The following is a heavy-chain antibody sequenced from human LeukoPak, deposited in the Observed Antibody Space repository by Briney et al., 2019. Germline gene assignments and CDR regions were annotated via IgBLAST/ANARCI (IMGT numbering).Heavy chain of an antibody. CDR2: IKQDGNEK. J-gene: IGHJ4*02. D-gene: IGHD3-3*01. Sequence: GGSLRLSCAASGFTFSNYWMSWVRQAPGKGLEWVANIKQDGNEKYYVDSVKGRFTISRDNAKDSLSLQMNGLRAEDTAVYYCARAKRITLFGVLTLSDYWGQGTLVTVSS. CDR3: ARAKRITLFGVLTLSDY. CDR1: GFTFSNYW. V-gene: IGHV3-7*01.